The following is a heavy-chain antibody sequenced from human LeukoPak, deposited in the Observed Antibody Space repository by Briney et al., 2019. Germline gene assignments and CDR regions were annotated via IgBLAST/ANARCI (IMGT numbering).Heavy chain of an antibody. V-gene: IGHV1-46*01. CDR3: ARVLYDYGDPYGMDV. J-gene: IGHJ6*02. CDR1: GYTFTSYY. CDR2: INPSGGST. D-gene: IGHD4-17*01. Sequence: ASVKVSCKASGYTFTSYYMHWVRQAPGQGLEWMGIINPSGGSTSYAQKFQGRVTMTRDTATSKVYMELSSLRSEDMAVYYCARVLYDYGDPYGMDVWGQGTTVTVSS.